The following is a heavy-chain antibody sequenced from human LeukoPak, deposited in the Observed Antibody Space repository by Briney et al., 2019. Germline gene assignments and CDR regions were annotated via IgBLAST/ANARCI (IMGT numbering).Heavy chain of an antibody. D-gene: IGHD5-18*01. J-gene: IGHJ4*02. CDR1: GFTFSSYE. CDR2: ISSSGSTI. V-gene: IGHV3-48*03. Sequence: GGSLRLSCAASGFTFSSYEMNWVRQAPGKGLEWVSYISSSGSTIYYADSVKGRFTISRDNAKNSLYLQMNSLRAEDTAVYYCAKRGYSYGYHFDYWGQGTLVTVSP. CDR3: AKRGYSYGYHFDY.